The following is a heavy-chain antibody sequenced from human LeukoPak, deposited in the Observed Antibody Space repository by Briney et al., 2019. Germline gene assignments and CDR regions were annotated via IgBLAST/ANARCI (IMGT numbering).Heavy chain of an antibody. Sequence: GGSLRLSCAASGFTFSSYSMNWVRQAPGKGLEWVSSISGSSSYIYYADSVKGRFTISRDNAKNSLYLQMNSLRAGDTAVYYCARVFRYCSSTSCYRGEGYYFDYWGQGTLVTVSS. CDR2: ISGSSSYI. J-gene: IGHJ4*02. V-gene: IGHV3-21*01. D-gene: IGHD2-2*01. CDR3: ARVFRYCSSTSCYRGEGYYFDY. CDR1: GFTFSSYS.